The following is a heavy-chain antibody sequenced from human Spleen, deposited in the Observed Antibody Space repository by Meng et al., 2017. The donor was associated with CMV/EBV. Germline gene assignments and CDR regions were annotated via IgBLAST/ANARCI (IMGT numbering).Heavy chain of an antibody. D-gene: IGHD3-10*01. V-gene: IGHV4-59*01. CDR3: AKDRDPLLLWFGESIDY. J-gene: IGHJ4*02. Sequence: GSLRLSCTVSGGSISSFYWSWIRQPPGKGLEWIGYIYYSGSTNYNPSLKSRVTISVDTSKNQFSLKLNSVTAADTAVYYCAKDRDPLLLWFGESIDYWGQGTLVTVSS. CDR2: IYYSGST. CDR1: GGSISSFY.